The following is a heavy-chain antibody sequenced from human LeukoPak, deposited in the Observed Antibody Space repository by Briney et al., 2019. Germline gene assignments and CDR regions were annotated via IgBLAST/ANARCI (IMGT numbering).Heavy chain of an antibody. V-gene: IGHV1-46*01. J-gene: IGHJ6*02. Sequence: GASVKVSCKASGYTFTSYYMHWVRQAPGQGLEWMGIINPSGGSTSYAQKFQGRVTITADESTSTAYMELSSLRSEDTAVYYCARAAWYYDILTGPHQNDYYYYYGMDVWGQGTTVTVSS. CDR2: INPSGGST. CDR3: ARAAWYYDILTGPHQNDYYYYYGMDV. D-gene: IGHD3-9*01. CDR1: GYTFTSYY.